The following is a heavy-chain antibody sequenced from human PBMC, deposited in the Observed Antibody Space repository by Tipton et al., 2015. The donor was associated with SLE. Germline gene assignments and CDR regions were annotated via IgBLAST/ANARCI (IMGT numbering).Heavy chain of an antibody. CDR2: IHYSGST. V-gene: IGHV4-59*01. CDR1: GDSITRDY. CDR3: AAERGGGNASEI. J-gene: IGHJ3*02. Sequence: TLSLTCTVSGDSITRDYWTWIRQPPGKGLEWIGYIHYSGSTKYNPSLKSRGTISVDMSKNQFSLKLKSVTAADTALYYCAAERGGGNASEIWGQGTMVTVSS. D-gene: IGHD1-1*01.